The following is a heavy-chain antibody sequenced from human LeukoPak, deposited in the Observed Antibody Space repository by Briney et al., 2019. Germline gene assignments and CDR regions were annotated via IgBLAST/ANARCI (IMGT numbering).Heavy chain of an antibody. J-gene: IGHJ6*02. CDR3: ARIPLIWFGELPSEYGMDV. D-gene: IGHD3-10*01. CDR2: MNPNSGNT. CDR1: GYTFTSYD. V-gene: IGHV1-8*01. Sequence: GASVTVSCKASGYTFTSYDINWVRQAPGQGLEWMGWMNPNSGNTGYAQKFQGRVTMTRNTSISTAYMELSSLRSEDTAVCYCARIPLIWFGELPSEYGMDVWGQGTTVTVSS.